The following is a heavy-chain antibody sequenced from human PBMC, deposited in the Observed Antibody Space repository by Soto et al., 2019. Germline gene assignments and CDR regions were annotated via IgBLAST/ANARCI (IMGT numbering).Heavy chain of an antibody. CDR3: ASQEYGGSLEVFDI. D-gene: IGHD2-15*01. CDR1: GYTFTGYY. CDR2: INPNSGGT. Sequence: ASVKVSCKASGYTFTGYYMHWVRQAPGQGREWMGWINPNSGGTNYAQKFQGRVTMTRDTSISTAYMELSRLRSDDTAVYYCASQEYGGSLEVFDIWGQGTMVTVSS. V-gene: IGHV1-2*02. J-gene: IGHJ3*02.